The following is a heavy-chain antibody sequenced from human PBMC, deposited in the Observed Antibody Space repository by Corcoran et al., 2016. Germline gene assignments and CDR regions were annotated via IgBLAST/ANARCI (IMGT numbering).Heavy chain of an antibody. J-gene: IGHJ4*02. Sequence: EVQLVESGGGLVQPGGSLKLSCAASGFTFSGSAMHWVRQASGKGLEWVGRIRSNANSYATAYAASVKGRFTISRDDSKNTAYLQMNSLKPEDTAVYYCTGPGADWLLWFGEPGDDRIFDYWGQGTLVTVSS. D-gene: IGHD3-10*01. CDR1: GFTFSGSA. CDR3: TGPGADWLLWFGEPGDDRIFDY. V-gene: IGHV3-73*02. CDR2: IRSNANSYAT.